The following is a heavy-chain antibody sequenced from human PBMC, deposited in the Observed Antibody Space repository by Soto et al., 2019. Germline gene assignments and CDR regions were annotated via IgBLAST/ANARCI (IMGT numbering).Heavy chain of an antibody. Sequence: EVQLLESGGGLVQPGGSLRLSCAGSGFPFSSYVMSWVRQSPGKGLEWVSAISGSGADTYYADSLKGRFTISRDNSENTVYLQVNSLRAEDTAVYYCAKDSMVRGVIIPTWGQGTLVTVSS. J-gene: IGHJ5*02. CDR3: AKDSMVRGVIIPT. D-gene: IGHD3-10*01. CDR1: GFPFSSYV. V-gene: IGHV3-23*01. CDR2: ISGSGADT.